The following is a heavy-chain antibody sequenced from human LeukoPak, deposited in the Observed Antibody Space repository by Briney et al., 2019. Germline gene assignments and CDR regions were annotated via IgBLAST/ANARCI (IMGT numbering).Heavy chain of an antibody. V-gene: IGHV4-34*01. D-gene: IGHD1-26*01. CDR1: GGSFSGYY. Sequence: PSETPSLTCAVYGGSFSGYYWSWIRQPPGKGLEWIGEINHSGSTNYNPSLKSRVTISVDTSKNQFSLKLSSVTAADTAVYCCARGTIVGATTSSYWYFDLWGRGTLVTVSS. CDR3: ARGTIVGATTSSYWYFDL. J-gene: IGHJ2*01. CDR2: INHSGST.